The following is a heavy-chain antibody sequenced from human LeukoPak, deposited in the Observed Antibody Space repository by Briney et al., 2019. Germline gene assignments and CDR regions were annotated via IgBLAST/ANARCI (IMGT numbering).Heavy chain of an antibody. CDR1: GDSISSYY. D-gene: IGHD3-3*01. CDR3: ARHGPEFYDFWSGYYAGPFDY. V-gene: IGHV4-4*09. CDR2: IYTSGST. Sequence: PSETLSLTCTVSGDSISSYYWSWLRQPPGKGLEWIGYIYTSGSTNYNPSLKSRVTISVDTSKNQFSLKLSSVTAADTAVYYCARHGPEFYDFWSGYYAGPFDYWGQGTLVTVSS. J-gene: IGHJ4*02.